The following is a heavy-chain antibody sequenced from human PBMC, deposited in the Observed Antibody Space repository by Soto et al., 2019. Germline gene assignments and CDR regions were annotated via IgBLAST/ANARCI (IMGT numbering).Heavy chain of an antibody. CDR2: ISYSGHT. J-gene: IGHJ3*02. V-gene: IGHV4-31*03. CDR1: GGSIRSGGYY. D-gene: IGHD5-12*01. CDR3: ARVVEMATIFSVPYAFDI. Sequence: SDTLSLTCTVSGGSIRSGGYYWSWIRQHPGPGLEWIGSISYSGHTYYNPSLKSRVTISVDTSKNQFSLKLSSVTAADTAVYYCARVVEMATIFSVPYAFDIWGQGTMVTVSS.